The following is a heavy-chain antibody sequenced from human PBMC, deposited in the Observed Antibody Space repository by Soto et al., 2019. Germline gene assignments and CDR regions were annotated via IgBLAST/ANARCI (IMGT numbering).Heavy chain of an antibody. CDR2: IHHDGST. CDR1: GSSISSSNW. J-gene: IGHJ4*02. V-gene: IGHV4-4*02. Sequence: QVQLQESGPGLVKPSGTLSLTCAVSGSSISSSNWWSWVRQPPGEGLEWIGEIHHDGSTNYNPSLKSRVTISVDKSMNQFSLKLSSVTAADTAVYYCARKPYGVPFDYWGQGTLVTVSS. CDR3: ARKPYGVPFDY. D-gene: IGHD4-17*01.